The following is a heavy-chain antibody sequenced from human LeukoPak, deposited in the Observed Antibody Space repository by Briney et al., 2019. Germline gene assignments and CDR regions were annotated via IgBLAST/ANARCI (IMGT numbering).Heavy chain of an antibody. V-gene: IGHV4-34*01. Sequence: SETLSLTCTVSYGSISNYYWSWIRQPPGKGLEWIGEINHSGSTNYNPSLKSRVTISVDTSKNQFSLKLSSVTAADTAVYYCARAWSVTYYYYGMDVWGQGTTVTVSS. CDR3: ARAWSVTYYYYGMDV. D-gene: IGHD4-11*01. CDR2: INHSGST. J-gene: IGHJ6*02. CDR1: YGSISNYY.